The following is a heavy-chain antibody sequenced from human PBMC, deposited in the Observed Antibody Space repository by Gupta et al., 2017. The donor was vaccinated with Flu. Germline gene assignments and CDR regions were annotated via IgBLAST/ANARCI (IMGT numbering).Heavy chain of an antibody. CDR1: GLTFSTYS. D-gene: IGHD4-17*01. J-gene: IGHJ3*02. CDR2: ISSSSSNI. CDR3: ARDPTMATTLGAFDM. Sequence: EVQLVESGGGVVKPGGCLRRYCATSGLTFSTYSMNWVRQAPGKGLEWVSSISSSSSNIYYADSVKGRFTISRDNAKNSLYLQMNSLRAEDTAVYYCARDPTMATTLGAFDMWGQGTMVTVSS. V-gene: IGHV3-21*02.